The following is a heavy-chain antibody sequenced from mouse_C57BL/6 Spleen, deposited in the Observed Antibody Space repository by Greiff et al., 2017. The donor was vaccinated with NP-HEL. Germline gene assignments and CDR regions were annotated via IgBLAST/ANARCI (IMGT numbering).Heavy chain of an antibody. Sequence: EVNLVESGGDLVKPGGSLKLSCAASGFTFSSYGMSWVRQTPDKRLEWVATISRGGSYTYYPDSVKGRFTISRDNAKNTLYLQMSSLKSEDTAMYYCARHEEGFHYYGSPFAYWGQGTLVTVSA. CDR3: ARHEEGFHYYGSPFAY. CDR2: ISRGGSYT. CDR1: GFTFSSYG. J-gene: IGHJ3*01. D-gene: IGHD1-1*01. V-gene: IGHV5-6*01.